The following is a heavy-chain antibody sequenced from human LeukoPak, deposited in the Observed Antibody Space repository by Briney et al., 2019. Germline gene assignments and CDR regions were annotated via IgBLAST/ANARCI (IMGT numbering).Heavy chain of an antibody. CDR2: ISSSGSTI. V-gene: IGHV3-48*02. D-gene: IGHD3-10*01. CDR1: RFPFSRYE. CDR3: VRGDGWFGELLNFDN. Sequence: PGGSLRLSCAVSRFPFSRYEMNWVRQAPGKGPEWASYISSSGSTIYYADSVKGRFTISRDNGKNSLYLQMNSLRDEDTAVYYCVRGDGWFGELLNFDNWGQGTLVTVSS. J-gene: IGHJ4*02.